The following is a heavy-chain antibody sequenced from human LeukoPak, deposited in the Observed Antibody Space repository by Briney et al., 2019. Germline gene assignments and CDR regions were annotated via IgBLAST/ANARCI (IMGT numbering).Heavy chain of an antibody. V-gene: IGHV4-59*01. J-gene: IGHJ4*02. CDR1: GGSISRYY. Sequence: SETLSLTCTVSGGSISRYYWSWIRQPPGEGLEWGGYIYYSGSTNYNPSLQSRVTISLDTSKTQFYLKLSSVTAADTTVHYCAGGGSSSPCYIDFWGQGILATVS. CDR2: IYYSGST. CDR3: AGGGSSSPCYIDF. D-gene: IGHD6-6*01.